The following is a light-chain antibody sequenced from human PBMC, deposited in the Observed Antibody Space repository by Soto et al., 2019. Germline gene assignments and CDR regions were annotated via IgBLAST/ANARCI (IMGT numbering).Light chain of an antibody. CDR2: DVS. V-gene: IGLV2-14*03. Sequence: QSALTQPASVSGSPGQSITISCTGTISDVGSYNYVSWYQQYPDKAPKLMIYDVSTRPSGVSDRFSGSKSGNTASLTISGLRAEDEADYYCGSYTTSSNYVFGTGTKVTVL. J-gene: IGLJ1*01. CDR1: ISDVGSYNY. CDR3: GSYTTSSNYV.